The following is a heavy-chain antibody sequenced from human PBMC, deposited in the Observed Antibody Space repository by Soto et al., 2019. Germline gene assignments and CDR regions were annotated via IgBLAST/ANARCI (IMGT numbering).Heavy chain of an antibody. Sequence: SVKVSCKASGGTFSSYAISWVRQAPGQGLEWMGGIIPIFGTANYAQKFQGRVTITADESTSTAYMELSSLRSEDTAVYYCASNSYYYDSSGYYHGNWFDPWGQGTLVTVSS. CDR3: ASNSYYYDSSGYYHGNWFDP. CDR2: IIPIFGTA. V-gene: IGHV1-69*13. D-gene: IGHD3-22*01. CDR1: GGTFSSYA. J-gene: IGHJ5*02.